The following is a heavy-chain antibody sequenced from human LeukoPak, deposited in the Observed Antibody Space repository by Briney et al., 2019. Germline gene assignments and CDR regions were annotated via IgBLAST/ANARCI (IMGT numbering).Heavy chain of an antibody. CDR2: IGIRSSDT. Sequence: GGSLRLSCAASGSIFSSYSMNWVRQAPGKGLEWVSYIGIRSSDTYYADSVKGRFTISRDNARNSLYLQMNTLRAEDTAIYYCARDHVWAFDIWGQGIMVTVSS. V-gene: IGHV3-21*05. J-gene: IGHJ3*02. CDR3: ARDHVWAFDI. D-gene: IGHD3-16*01. CDR1: GSIFSSYS.